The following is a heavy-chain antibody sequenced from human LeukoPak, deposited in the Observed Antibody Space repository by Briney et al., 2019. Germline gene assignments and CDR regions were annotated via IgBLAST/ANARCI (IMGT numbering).Heavy chain of an antibody. CDR3: ARLAWRGYNYGWLYY. CDR2: IYPADSDP. J-gene: IGHJ4*02. CDR1: GYTFTNYW. V-gene: IGHV5-51*01. Sequence: GESLQISCQGSGYTFTNYWIGWVRQMPGKGLEWMGIIYPADSDPRYSPSFQGQVTISADKSITTAYLQWSSLKASDTAMYYCARLAWRGYNYGWLYYWGQGTLVTVSS. D-gene: IGHD5-18*01.